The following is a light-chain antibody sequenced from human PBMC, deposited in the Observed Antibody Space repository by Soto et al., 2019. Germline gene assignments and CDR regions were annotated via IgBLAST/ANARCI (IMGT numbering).Light chain of an antibody. V-gene: IGKV3-20*01. CDR3: QHFGTSLT. J-gene: IGKJ3*01. CDR2: GAS. Sequence: EVVLTQSPGTLSLSPGERAALSCRASQTVSITYLAWYQQKPGQAPRLLIYGASSRATGIPDRFSGSGSGTDFTLTISRLEPEDSAAYYCQHFGTSLTFGPGTKVELK. CDR1: QTVSITY.